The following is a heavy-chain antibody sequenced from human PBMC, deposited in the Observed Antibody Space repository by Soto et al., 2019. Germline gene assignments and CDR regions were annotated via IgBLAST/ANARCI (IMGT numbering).Heavy chain of an antibody. D-gene: IGHD3-22*01. CDR2: ISRYGDFT. CDR1: GFTFNIYA. V-gene: IGHV3-23*01. CDR3: AKDRYLDHDSRGYLFDN. J-gene: IGHJ4*02. Sequence: EVQLLESGGDLIQPGGSPRLSCAASGFTFNIYAMAWVRQAPGKGLEWVSAISRYGDFTYYADSVEGRFTISRDNSKNTLYLQMNSLRAEVTALYYCAKDRYLDHDSRGYLFDNWGQGTLVTVSS.